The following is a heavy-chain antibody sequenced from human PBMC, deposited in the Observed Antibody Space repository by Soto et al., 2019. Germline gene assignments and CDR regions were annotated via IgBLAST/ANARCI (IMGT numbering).Heavy chain of an antibody. V-gene: IGHV3-23*01. CDR2: ISGSGGST. J-gene: IGHJ5*02. CDR1: GFTFSSYA. Sequence: EVQLLESGGGLVQPGGSLRLSCAASGFTFSSYAMSWVRQAPGKGLEWVSAISGSGGSTYYADSVKGRFTISRDNSKIALYLQMNSLRAEDTAVYYCAKERIGYSSSWYGSKWFDPWGQGTLVTVSS. CDR3: AKERIGYSSSWYGSKWFDP. D-gene: IGHD6-13*01.